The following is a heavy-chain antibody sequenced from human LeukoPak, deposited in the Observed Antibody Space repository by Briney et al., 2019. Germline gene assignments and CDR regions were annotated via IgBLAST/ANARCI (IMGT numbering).Heavy chain of an antibody. CDR1: GYTFTSYG. D-gene: IGHD3-10*01. V-gene: IGHV1-18*01. CDR3: ARDPGFWYYGSGSYYPFDY. J-gene: IGHJ4*02. Sequence: ASVKVSCKASGYTFTSYGISWMRQAPGQGLEWMGWISAYNGNTNYAQKLQGRVTMTTDTSTSTAYMELRSLRSDDTAVYYCARDPGFWYYGSGSYYPFDYWGQGTLVTVSS. CDR2: ISAYNGNT.